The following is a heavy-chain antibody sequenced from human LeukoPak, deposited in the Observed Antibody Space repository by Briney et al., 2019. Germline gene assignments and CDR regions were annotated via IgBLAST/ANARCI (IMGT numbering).Heavy chain of an antibody. CDR2: IYSGGST. CDR1: GFTVSSNY. V-gene: IGHV3-53*01. CDR3: VKDRVRTSTGATDY. Sequence: RTGGSLRLSCAASGFTVSSNYMSWVRQAPGKGLEWVSVIYSGGSTYYADSVKGRFTISRDNSKNTLYLQMNSLRAEDTAVYYCVKDRVRTSTGATDYWGQGTLVTVSS. D-gene: IGHD1-26*01. J-gene: IGHJ4*02.